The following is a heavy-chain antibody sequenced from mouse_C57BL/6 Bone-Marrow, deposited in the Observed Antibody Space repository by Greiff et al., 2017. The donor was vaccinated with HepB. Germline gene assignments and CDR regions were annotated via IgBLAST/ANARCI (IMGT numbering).Heavy chain of an antibody. CDR1: GYTFTSYW. CDR2: IDPSDSET. Sequence: QVQLQQPGAELVRPGSSVKLSCKASGYTFTSYWMHWVKQRPIQGLEWIGNIDPSDSETHYNQKFKDKATLTVDKSSSTAYMQLSSLTSEDSAVYYCAREYYYGSSSYFDVWGTGTTVTVSS. V-gene: IGHV1-52*01. J-gene: IGHJ1*03. CDR3: AREYYYGSSSYFDV. D-gene: IGHD1-1*01.